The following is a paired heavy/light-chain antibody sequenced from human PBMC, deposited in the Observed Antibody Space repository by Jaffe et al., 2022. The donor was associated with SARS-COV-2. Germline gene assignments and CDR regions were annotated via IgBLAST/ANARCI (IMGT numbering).Light chain of an antibody. CDR1: SSDLGGSSY. CDR2: DVS. Sequence: QSALTQPASVSGSPGQSITISCTGTSSDLGGSSYVSWYQHHPGKAPKLMLFDVSNRPSGVSDRFSGSKSGNTASLTISGLQAEDEADYYCSSYTTSNTRVFGGGTKLTVL. V-gene: IGLV2-14*03. CDR3: SSYTTSNTRV. J-gene: IGLJ3*02.
Heavy chain of an antibody. D-gene: IGHD3-10*01. Sequence: EVQVVESGGGLVKPGGSLRLSCAASGFTFSRNNMNWVRQAPGKGLEWVSSITSSSYIYYADSVKGRFTISRDNAKNSLYLQMNSLRAEDTAVYYCARDLFGYFGMDVWGQGTTVTVSS. V-gene: IGHV3-21*01. J-gene: IGHJ6*02. CDR3: ARDLFGYFGMDV. CDR2: ITSSSYI. CDR1: GFTFSRNN.